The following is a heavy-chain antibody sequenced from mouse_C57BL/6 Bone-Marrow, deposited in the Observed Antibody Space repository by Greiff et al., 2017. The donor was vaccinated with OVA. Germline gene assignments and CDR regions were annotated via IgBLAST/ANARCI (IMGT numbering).Heavy chain of an antibody. V-gene: IGHV5-15*04. Sequence: EVMLVESGGGLVQPGGSLKLSCAASGFTFSDYGMAWVRQAPRKGPEWVAFISNLAYSIYYADTVTGRFTISREHAKNTLYLEMSSLRSEDTAMYYCARQGGYYGSSYPYWYFDVWGTGTTVTVSS. J-gene: IGHJ1*03. CDR3: ARQGGYYGSSYPYWYFDV. D-gene: IGHD1-1*01. CDR1: GFTFSDYG. CDR2: ISNLAYSI.